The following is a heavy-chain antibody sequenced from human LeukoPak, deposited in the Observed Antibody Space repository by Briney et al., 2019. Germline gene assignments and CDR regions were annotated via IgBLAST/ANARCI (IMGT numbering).Heavy chain of an antibody. CDR3: ARDGSSWFRWGYYGMDV. J-gene: IGHJ6*02. D-gene: IGHD6-13*01. V-gene: IGHV1-8*02. CDR2: MNPNSGHT. CDR1: GYTFTSYG. Sequence: ASVTVSCMASGYTFTSYGISWVRQAPGQGVEWMGWMNPNSGHTGCAQKFQGRVTMTRNTSINTAYMELSSLRSEDTAVYYCARDGSSWFRWGYYGMDVWGQGTTVTVSS.